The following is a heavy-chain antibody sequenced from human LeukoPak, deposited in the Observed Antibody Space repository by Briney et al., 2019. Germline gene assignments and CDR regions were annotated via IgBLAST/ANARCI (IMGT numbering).Heavy chain of an antibody. V-gene: IGHV4-39*07. D-gene: IGHD3-9*01. CDR2: IYSSGST. CDR1: GGSISSSSYY. CDR3: ARSESSYDILTGYYGSYFDY. Sequence: SETLSLTCTVSGGSISSSSYYWGWIRQPPGKGLEWIGNIYSSGSTYYNASLQSRVTISVDTSKNQFSLKLSSVTAADTAVYYCARSESSYDILTGYYGSYFDYWGQGTLVTVSS. J-gene: IGHJ4*02.